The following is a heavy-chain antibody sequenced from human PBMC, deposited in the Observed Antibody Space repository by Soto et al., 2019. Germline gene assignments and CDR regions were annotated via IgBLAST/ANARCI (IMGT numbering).Heavy chain of an antibody. J-gene: IGHJ6*02. CDR2: INHSGST. Sequence: PSETLSLTCAVYGWSFSGYYWSWIRQPPGKGLEWIGEINHSGSTNYNPSLKSRVTISVDTSKNQFSLKLSSVTAADTAVYYCASPFIAAAGVGMDVWGQGTTVTVSS. V-gene: IGHV4-34*01. CDR3: ASPFIAAAGVGMDV. CDR1: GWSFSGYY. D-gene: IGHD6-13*01.